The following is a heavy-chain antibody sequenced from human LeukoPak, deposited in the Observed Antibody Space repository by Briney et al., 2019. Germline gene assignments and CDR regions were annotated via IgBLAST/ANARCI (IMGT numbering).Heavy chain of an antibody. J-gene: IGHJ5*02. CDR3: ARLHCSSPSCHRNWFDP. D-gene: IGHD2-2*01. V-gene: IGHV4-59*01. CDR1: GASISNFY. Sequence: SETLPLTCTVSGASISNFYWSCIRQPPGEGREWIGVISYSGSTNYNPSLKSRVNMSVDTSNNQLSLKLRSVTAADTAVYYCARLHCSSPSCHRNWFDPWGQGTLVTVSS. CDR2: ISYSGST.